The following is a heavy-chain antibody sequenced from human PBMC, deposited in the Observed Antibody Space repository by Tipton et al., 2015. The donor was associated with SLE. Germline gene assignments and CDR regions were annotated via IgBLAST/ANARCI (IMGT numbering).Heavy chain of an antibody. CDR2: IKQDGSEK. V-gene: IGHV3-7*01. J-gene: IGHJ4*02. CDR1: GFTFSSYE. D-gene: IGHD6-13*01. CDR3: ARGRGSSWVG. Sequence: SLRLSCAASGFTFSSYEMNWVRQAPGKGLEWVANIKQDGSEKYYVDSVKGRFTISRDNAKNSLYLQMNSLRAEDTAVYYCARGRGSSWVGWGQGTLVTVSS.